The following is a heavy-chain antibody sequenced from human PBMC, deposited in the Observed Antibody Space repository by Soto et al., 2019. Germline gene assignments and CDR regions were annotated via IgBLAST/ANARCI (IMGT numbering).Heavy chain of an antibody. CDR3: ARERSGYLSFDH. V-gene: IGHV4-31*03. CDR1: GGSISSGGYY. D-gene: IGHD3-3*01. Sequence: SETLSLTCTVSGGSISSGGYYWSWIRQHPGKGLEWIGYIYYSGSTYYNPSLKSRVTISVDTSKNQFSLKLSSVTAADTAVYYCARERSGYLSFDHWGQGTLVTVSS. J-gene: IGHJ4*02. CDR2: IYYSGST.